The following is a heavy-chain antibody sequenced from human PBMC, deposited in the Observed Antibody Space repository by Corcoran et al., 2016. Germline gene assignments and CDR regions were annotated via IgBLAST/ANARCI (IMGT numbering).Heavy chain of an antibody. CDR2: INHSGST. Sequence: QVQLQQWGAGLLKPSETLSLTCAVYGGSFSGYYWSWIRQPPGQGLEWIGEINHSGSTNYNPSLKSRVTISVDPSKNQFSLKLSSVTAADTAVYYGARGLGLGEMGSWYFDLWGRGTLVTVSS. CDR3: ARGLGLGEMGSWYFDL. V-gene: IGHV4-34*01. D-gene: IGHD4-17*01. CDR1: GGSFSGYY. J-gene: IGHJ2*01.